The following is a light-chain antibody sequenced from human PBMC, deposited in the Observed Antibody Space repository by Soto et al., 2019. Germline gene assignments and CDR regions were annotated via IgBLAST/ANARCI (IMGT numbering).Light chain of an antibody. V-gene: IGKV3-20*01. CDR3: QQYDTSLPMYT. CDR1: QSVSSTY. Sequence: EIVLTQSPGTLSLSPGERATLSCRASQSVSSTYLAWYQQKPGQAPRLVIYAASNRATGIPDRFSGSASGADFTLTISRLVPEDFAVYYCQQYDTSLPMYTFGQGTKLEIK. J-gene: IGKJ2*01. CDR2: AAS.